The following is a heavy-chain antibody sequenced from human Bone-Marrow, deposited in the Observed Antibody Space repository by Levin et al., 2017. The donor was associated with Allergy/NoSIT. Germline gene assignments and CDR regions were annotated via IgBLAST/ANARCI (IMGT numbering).Heavy chain of an antibody. CDR1: GGAFSSHP. Sequence: SVKVSCKASGGAFSSHPISWVRQAPGHGPEWMGDIVPMFGAANYAQKLQGRLTITADESTSTAYMELSNLKSDDTAMYYCARKFRPANDAFDIWGQGTMVTVSS. CDR2: IVPMFGAA. V-gene: IGHV1-69*13. CDR3: ARKFRPANDAFDI. D-gene: IGHD1-14*01. J-gene: IGHJ3*02.